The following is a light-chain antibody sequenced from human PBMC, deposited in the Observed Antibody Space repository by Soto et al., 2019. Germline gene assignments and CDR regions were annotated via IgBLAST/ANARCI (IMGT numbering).Light chain of an antibody. CDR1: SSDVGGYNY. V-gene: IGLV2-14*01. J-gene: IGLJ1*01. CDR3: SSYTTSSTPYV. Sequence: QSALTQPASVSGSPGQSITISCTGTSSDVGGYNYVSWYQQHPGKAPKLMIYDVSDRPSGVSNRFSGSKAGNTASLTISGLQAEDEADYSCSSYTTSSTPYVFGTGTKVTDL. CDR2: DVS.